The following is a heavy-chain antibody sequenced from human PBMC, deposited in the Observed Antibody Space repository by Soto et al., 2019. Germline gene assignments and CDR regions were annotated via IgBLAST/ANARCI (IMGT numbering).Heavy chain of an antibody. CDR3: ARACSGGSCYWAAGY. CDR2: ISAYNGNT. D-gene: IGHD2-15*01. Sequence: ASVKVSCKASGYTFTSYCISWVRQTPGQGLEWMGWISAYNGNTNYAQKLQGRVTMTTDTSTSTAYMELRSLRSDDTAVYYCARACSGGSCYWAAGYWGQGTLVTVSS. V-gene: IGHV1-18*04. J-gene: IGHJ4*02. CDR1: GYTFTSYC.